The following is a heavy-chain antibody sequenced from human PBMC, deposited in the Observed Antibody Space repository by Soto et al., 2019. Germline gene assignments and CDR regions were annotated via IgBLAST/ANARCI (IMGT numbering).Heavy chain of an antibody. CDR1: GFTFSSYV. CDR3: ARAISSGWYFDY. CDR2: ISYDGTNK. Sequence: PGGSLRLSXAASGFTFSSYVIHWVRQAPGKGLEWVAVISYDGTNKYYADSVKGRFTISRDNSKNTVSLQMSSLRPEDTAVYYCARAISSGWYFDYWGQGILVTVSS. D-gene: IGHD6-19*01. J-gene: IGHJ4*02. V-gene: IGHV3-30-3*01.